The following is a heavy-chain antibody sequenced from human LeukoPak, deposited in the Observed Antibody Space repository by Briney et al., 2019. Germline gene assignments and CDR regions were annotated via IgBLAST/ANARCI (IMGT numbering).Heavy chain of an antibody. Sequence: PSDPLSLTCSVSGGYISSYYWSWLRHPPGRGLEWIGIINYSGNTKYNPSRKSSVSISVDTSKNQFSLSLTSVNVADTAVYFCAKVPNAPKIEPNWFDPWGQGTLVTVSS. J-gene: IGHJ5*02. CDR3: AKVPNAPKIEPNWFDP. CDR1: GGYISSYY. CDR2: INYSGNT. D-gene: IGHD2-2*01. V-gene: IGHV4-59*07.